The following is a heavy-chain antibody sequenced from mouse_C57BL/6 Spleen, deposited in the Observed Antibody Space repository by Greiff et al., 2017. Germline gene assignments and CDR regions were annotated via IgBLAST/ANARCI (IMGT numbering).Heavy chain of an antibody. Sequence: QVQLQQPGAELVKPGASVKLSCKASGYTFTSYWMHWVKQRPGQGLEWIGMIHPNSGSTNYNEKFKSKATLTVDKSSSTAYMQLSSLTSEDSAVYYCANTPSLGYDGYYAMDYWGQGTSVTVSS. V-gene: IGHV1-64*01. CDR3: ANTPSLGYDGYYAMDY. CDR2: IHPNSGST. J-gene: IGHJ4*01. D-gene: IGHD2-2*01. CDR1: GYTFTSYW.